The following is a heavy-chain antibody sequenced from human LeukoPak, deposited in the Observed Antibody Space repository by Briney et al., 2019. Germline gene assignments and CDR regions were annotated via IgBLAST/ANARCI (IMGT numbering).Heavy chain of an antibody. D-gene: IGHD6-13*01. J-gene: IGHJ4*02. CDR2: ISSSSSYI. Sequence: GGSLRLSCAASGFTFSSYIMNWVRQAPGKGLEWVSSISSSSSYIYYADSVKGRFTISRDNAKNSLYLQMNSLRAEDTAVYYCARVGRKLAAAGPSDYWGQGTLVTVSS. CDR3: ARVGRKLAAAGPSDY. CDR1: GFTFSSYI. V-gene: IGHV3-21*01.